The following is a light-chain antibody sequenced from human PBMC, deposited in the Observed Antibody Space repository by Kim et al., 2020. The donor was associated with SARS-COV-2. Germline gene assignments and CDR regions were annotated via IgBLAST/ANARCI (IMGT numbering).Light chain of an antibody. CDR1: SSDLGSYDV. CDR3: CSYAGSRVYV. V-gene: IGLV2-23*02. J-gene: IGLJ1*01. Sequence: QQITISCTGTSSDLGSYDVVSWYQQHPGKAPKLIIYDVNKRPSGVSYRFSGSKSGNTASLTISGLQTEDEADYYCCSYAGSRVYVFGIGTKVTVL. CDR2: DVN.